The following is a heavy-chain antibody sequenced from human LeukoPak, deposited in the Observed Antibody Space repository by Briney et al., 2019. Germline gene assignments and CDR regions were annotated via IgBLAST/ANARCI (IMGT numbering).Heavy chain of an antibody. D-gene: IGHD1-26*01. V-gene: IGHV4-59*12. CDR1: GGSISSYY. J-gene: IGHJ4*02. CDR3: ARGPRRGSYSRPFDY. CDR2: IYYSGST. Sequence: PSETLSLTCTVSGGSISSYYWSWIRQPPGKGLEWIGYIYYSGSTNYNPSLKSRVTISVDTSKNQFSLKLSSVTAADTAVYYCARGPRRGSYSRPFDYWGQGTLVTVSS.